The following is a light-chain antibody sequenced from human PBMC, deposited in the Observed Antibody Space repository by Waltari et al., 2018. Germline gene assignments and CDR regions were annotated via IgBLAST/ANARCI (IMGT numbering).Light chain of an antibody. Sequence: QSVLTPPPSASGPPGQRVTISCSGSSPNIGPNNVYWYQHLPGPTPNLLISRNDQRPSGVPDRFSGSKSGTSASLDISGLRSEDEGDYYCAAWDGGVSGPHVFGTGTKVTVL. CDR1: SPNIGPNN. J-gene: IGLJ1*01. V-gene: IGLV1-47*01. CDR2: RND. CDR3: AAWDGGVSGPHV.